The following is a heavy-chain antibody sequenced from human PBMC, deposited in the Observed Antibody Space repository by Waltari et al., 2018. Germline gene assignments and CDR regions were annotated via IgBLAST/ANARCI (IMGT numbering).Heavy chain of an antibody. Sequence: QVQLLQSGAEVKKPGASVHVSCTASGYTFTGQYINWVRQAPGQGLEWMGWIHPNSGDTNYAQKFQGRVTMTGDTSINTAYIELSSLRSDDTAIYYCAKSRDGYNFFDYWGQGALVTVSS. CDR3: AKSRDGYNFFDY. D-gene: IGHD5-12*01. J-gene: IGHJ4*02. V-gene: IGHV1-2*02. CDR2: IHPNSGDT. CDR1: GYTFTGQY.